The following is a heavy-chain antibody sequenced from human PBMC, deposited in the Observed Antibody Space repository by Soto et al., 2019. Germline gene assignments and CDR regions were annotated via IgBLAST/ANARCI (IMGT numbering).Heavy chain of an antibody. CDR2: IYYSGST. J-gene: IGHJ5*02. CDR3: ARELMVRGVINWFDP. V-gene: IGHV4-59*01. CDR1: GGSISSYY. D-gene: IGHD3-10*01. Sequence: SETLSLTCTVSGGSISSYYWSWIRQPPGKGLEWIGYIYYSGSTNYNPSLKSRVTISVDTSKNQFSLKLSSVTAADTAVYYCARELMVRGVINWFDPWGQGTLVTVSS.